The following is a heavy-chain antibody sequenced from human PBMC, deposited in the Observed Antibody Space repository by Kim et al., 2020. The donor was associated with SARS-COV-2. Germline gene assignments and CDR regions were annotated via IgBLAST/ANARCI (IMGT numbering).Heavy chain of an antibody. D-gene: IGHD4-4*01. CDR3: ARSGVYRRVADL. CDR2: IYNTGST. J-gene: IGHJ6*02. CDR1: GGSISNYY. V-gene: IGHV4-59*13. Sequence: SETLSLTCSVSGGSISNYYWSWIRQSPDKGLEWIAYIYNTGSTNYNPSLKSRVTMSVDTSKNQFSLNLISVTAADTAVYYCARSGVYRRVADLWGQGTTVTVSS.